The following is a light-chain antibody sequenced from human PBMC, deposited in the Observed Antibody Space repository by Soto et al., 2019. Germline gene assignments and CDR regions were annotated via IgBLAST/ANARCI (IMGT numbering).Light chain of an antibody. CDR1: QSISSY. Sequence: DIQMTQSPSSLSASVGDRVTITCRASQSISSYLNWYQQKPGKAPKLLIYAASTLQSGVPSRFSGSGSGTDFTLIISSLQPEDIATYYCQQYDNPSITFGQGTRLEI. CDR3: QQYDNPSIT. CDR2: AAS. V-gene: IGKV1-33*01. J-gene: IGKJ5*01.